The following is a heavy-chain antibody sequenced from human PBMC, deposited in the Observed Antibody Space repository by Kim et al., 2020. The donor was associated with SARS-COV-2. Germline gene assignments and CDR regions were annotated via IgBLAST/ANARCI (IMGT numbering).Heavy chain of an antibody. D-gene: IGHD3-10*01. CDR3: AKDLKPPAIARGVIALHWYFDL. J-gene: IGHJ2*01. V-gene: IGHV3-23*01. Sequence: GGSLRLSCAASGFTFSSYAMSWVRQAPGKGLEWVSAISGSGGSTYYADSVKGRFTISRDNSKNTLYLQMNSLRAEDTAVYYCAKDLKPPAIARGVIALHWYFDLWGRGTLVTVSS. CDR2: ISGSGGST. CDR1: GFTFSSYA.